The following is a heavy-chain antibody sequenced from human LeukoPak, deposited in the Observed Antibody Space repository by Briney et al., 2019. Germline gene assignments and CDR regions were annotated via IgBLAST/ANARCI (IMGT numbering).Heavy chain of an antibody. D-gene: IGHD3-10*01. CDR2: IHTSGST. CDR3: AKDEHFGDLLNYFDY. J-gene: IGHJ4*02. CDR1: GYSISSGYY. Sequence: SETLSLTCTVSGYSISSGYYWSWIRQPAGNGLEWIGRIHTSGSTNYNPSLKSRVTMSVDTSKNQFSLKLSSVTAADTAVYYCAKDEHFGDLLNYFDYWGQGTLVTVSS. V-gene: IGHV4-4*07.